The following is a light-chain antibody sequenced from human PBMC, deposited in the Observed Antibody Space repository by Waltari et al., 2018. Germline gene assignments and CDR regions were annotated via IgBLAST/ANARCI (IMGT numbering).Light chain of an antibody. CDR3: QVWDTGSDHVL. CDR1: NIGTEV. V-gene: IGLV3-21*02. J-gene: IGLJ2*01. CDR2: VDT. Sequence: SYDLTQPASVSVSPGQTATIPCGGTNIGTEVVNWYQQRPPQAPVLVIYVDTERPSGIPERFSGSKSGNTATLTVSGVEAGDEADYYCQVWDTGSDHVLFGGGTRLTVL.